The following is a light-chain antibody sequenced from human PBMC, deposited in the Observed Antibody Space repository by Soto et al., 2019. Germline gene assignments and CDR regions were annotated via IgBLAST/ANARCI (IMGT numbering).Light chain of an antibody. CDR1: QSISNH. CDR2: AAS. J-gene: IGKJ1*01. Sequence: DIQMTQSPSSLSASVEDRVIITCRASQSISNHLNWYQQTPGKAPKLLIFAASSLQSGVPSRFSGGRSGPDFTLTISSLQPEDFATYYCQQSYSSPPTFGQGTKVDIK. CDR3: QQSYSSPPT. V-gene: IGKV1-39*01.